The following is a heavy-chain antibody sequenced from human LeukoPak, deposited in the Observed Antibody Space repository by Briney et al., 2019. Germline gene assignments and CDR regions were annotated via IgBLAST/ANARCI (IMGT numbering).Heavy chain of an antibody. V-gene: IGHV3-30-3*01. CDR1: GFTFSSYA. Sequence: GGSLRLSCAASGFTFSSYAMHWVRQAPGKGLEWVAVISYDGSNKYYADSVKGRFTISRDNSKNTLYLQMNSLRAEDTAVYYCAKDQILYSSETPGDYWGQGTLVTLSS. CDR3: AKDQILYSSETPGDY. D-gene: IGHD5-18*01. CDR2: ISYDGSNK. J-gene: IGHJ4*02.